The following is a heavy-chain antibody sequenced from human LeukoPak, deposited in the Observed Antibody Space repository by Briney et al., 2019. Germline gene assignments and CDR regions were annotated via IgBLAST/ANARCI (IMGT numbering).Heavy chain of an antibody. V-gene: IGHV3-23*01. CDR1: GFTFSSYA. CDR2: ISGSGGST. Sequence: GGSLRLSCAAPGFTFSSYATSRVRQAPGKGLEWVSAISGSGGSTYYADSVKGRFTISRDNSKNTLYLQMNSLRAEDTAVYYCAKFSDEEFWSGYWEPTRYYGMDVWGQGTTVTVSS. J-gene: IGHJ6*02. CDR3: AKFSDEEFWSGYWEPTRYYGMDV. D-gene: IGHD3-3*01.